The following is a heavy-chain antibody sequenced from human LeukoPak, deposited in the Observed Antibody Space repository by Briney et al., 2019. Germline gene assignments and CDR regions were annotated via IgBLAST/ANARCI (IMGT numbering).Heavy chain of an antibody. J-gene: IGHJ4*02. D-gene: IGHD5-24*01. CDR3: AREEARDGSTGYYFDY. V-gene: IGHV1-46*01. CDR2: ISPRYGST. Sequence: ASVKVSCEASGDTFGNYQVRCVRQAPGQVIEWMGIISPRYGSTTYAQDVQGRVTMTRDMSTSTVSMELSSLRSEDTAVYYCAREEARDGSTGYYFDYWGQGTLLTVSS. CDR1: GDTFGNYQ.